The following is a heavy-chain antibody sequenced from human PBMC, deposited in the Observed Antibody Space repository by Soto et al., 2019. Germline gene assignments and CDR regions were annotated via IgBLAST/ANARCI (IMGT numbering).Heavy chain of an antibody. CDR1: GFTFSDYG. CDR3: ARDYYDSSGYLDY. D-gene: IGHD3-22*01. J-gene: IGHJ4*02. CDR2: IWYDGSNK. V-gene: IGHV3-33*01. Sequence: PGGSLRLSCAASGFTFSDYGMHWVRQAPGKGLEWVAVIWYDGSNKYYADSVKGRFTISRDNSKNTLYLQMNSLRAEDTAVYYCARDYYDSSGYLDYWGQGTPVTVSS.